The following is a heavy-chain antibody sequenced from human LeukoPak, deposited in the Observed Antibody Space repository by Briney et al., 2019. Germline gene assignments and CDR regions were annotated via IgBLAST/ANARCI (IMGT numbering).Heavy chain of an antibody. Sequence: GASVKVSCKASGYTFTSYDINWVRQATGRGLEWMGWMNPNSGNTGYAQKFQGRVTMTRNTSISTAYMELSSLRSEDTAVYYCARDPYYYDSSGYLNWGQGTLVTVSS. CDR1: GYTFTSYD. V-gene: IGHV1-8*01. CDR3: ARDPYYYDSSGYLN. J-gene: IGHJ4*02. CDR2: MNPNSGNT. D-gene: IGHD3-22*01.